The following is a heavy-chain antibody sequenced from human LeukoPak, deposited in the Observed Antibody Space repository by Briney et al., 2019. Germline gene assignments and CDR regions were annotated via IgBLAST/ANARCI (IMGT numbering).Heavy chain of an antibody. J-gene: IGHJ6*02. D-gene: IGHD3-3*01. CDR3: AKDGNYDFWSGYYYYYYYGMDV. Sequence: GGSLRLSCAASGFTFSSHAISWVRQAPGKGLEWASVISGSGGSTNYADSVKGRFTISRDNSKNTLYLQMNSLRAEDTAVYYCAKDGNYDFWSGYYYYYYYGMDVWGQGTTVTVSS. CDR1: GFTFSSHA. CDR2: ISGSGGST. V-gene: IGHV3-23*01.